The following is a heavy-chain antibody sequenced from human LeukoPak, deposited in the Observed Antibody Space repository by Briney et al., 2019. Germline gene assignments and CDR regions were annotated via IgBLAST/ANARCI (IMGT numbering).Heavy chain of an antibody. CDR3: AKESVGPFDI. V-gene: IGHV3-23*01. Sequence: GGSLRLSCTASGFTLTNYAMTWVRQAPGKGLEWASAISGSGGSTYYADSVKGRFTISRDNSKNTLYLQMNSLRAEDTAVYYCAKESVGPFDIWGQGTMVTVSS. CDR1: GFTLTNYA. D-gene: IGHD2-15*01. J-gene: IGHJ3*02. CDR2: ISGSGGST.